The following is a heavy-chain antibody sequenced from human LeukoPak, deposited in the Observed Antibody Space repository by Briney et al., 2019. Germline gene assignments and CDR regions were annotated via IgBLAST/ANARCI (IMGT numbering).Heavy chain of an antibody. V-gene: IGHV4-59*01. J-gene: IGHJ4*02. CDR2: IYYSGST. D-gene: IGHD4-23*01. CDR1: GVSITGYY. Sequence: SETLSLTCTVSGVSITGYYWSWIRQPPGKGLEYIGYIYYSGSTNYNPSLKSRVTISADTSKNQFSLKLASVTAADTAVYYCARARFGADYGGTFDYWGQGTLVTVSS. CDR3: ARARFGADYGGTFDY.